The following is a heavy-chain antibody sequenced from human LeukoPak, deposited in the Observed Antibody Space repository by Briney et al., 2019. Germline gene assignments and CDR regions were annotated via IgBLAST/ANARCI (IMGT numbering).Heavy chain of an antibody. J-gene: IGHJ3*02. CDR1: GFTFSSYA. Sequence: PGGSLRLSCAASGFTFSSYAMSWVRQAPGKGLEWVSAISGSGGSTYYADSVKGRFTISRDNSKNTLYLRMNSLRAEDTAVYYCAPDFWSGYFFGAFDIWGQGTMVTVSS. V-gene: IGHV3-23*01. D-gene: IGHD3-3*01. CDR2: ISGSGGST. CDR3: APDFWSGYFFGAFDI.